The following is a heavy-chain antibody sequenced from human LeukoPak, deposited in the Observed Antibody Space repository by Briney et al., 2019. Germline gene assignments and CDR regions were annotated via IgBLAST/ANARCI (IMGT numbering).Heavy chain of an antibody. V-gene: IGHV1-2*02. D-gene: IGHD4-4*01. CDR1: GYFFPDYY. J-gene: IGHJ4*02. Sequence: ASVNVSCKASGYFFPDYYIHWVRQAPGQGLEWIGWINPKSVDTNYAQKFRGRVTITTDTSSSTAYMGLHSLASDDTAVYFCASQFFREDSTYYYLLEFWGQGTLVTVSS. CDR2: INPKSVDT. CDR3: ASQFFREDSTYYYLLEF.